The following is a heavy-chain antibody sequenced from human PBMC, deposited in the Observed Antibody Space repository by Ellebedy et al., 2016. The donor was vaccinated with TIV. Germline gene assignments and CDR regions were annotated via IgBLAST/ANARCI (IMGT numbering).Heavy chain of an antibody. CDR1: GFRFSSWG. D-gene: IGHD1-1*01. Sequence: GESLKISCVASGFRFSSWGMSWVRQAPGKGLQWVSSLSSDLRFRNYRDYVKGRFTISRDNAKNTVYLKLNSMRAEDRAVYYCASDDWNRVDYWGQGTLVTVSS. CDR2: LSSDLRFR. CDR3: ASDDWNRVDY. V-gene: IGHV3-21*01. J-gene: IGHJ4*02.